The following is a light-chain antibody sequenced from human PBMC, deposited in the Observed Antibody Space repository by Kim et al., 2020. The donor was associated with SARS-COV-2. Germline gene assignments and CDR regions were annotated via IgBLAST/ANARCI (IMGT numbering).Light chain of an antibody. Sequence: LSPGGRATLSYRASQSVSSSYLAWYQQKPGQAPRLLIYGASSRATGIPDRFSGSGSGTDFTLTISRLEPEDFAVYYCQQYGSSPYTFGQGTKLEI. J-gene: IGKJ2*01. CDR2: GAS. CDR1: QSVSSSY. CDR3: QQYGSSPYT. V-gene: IGKV3-20*01.